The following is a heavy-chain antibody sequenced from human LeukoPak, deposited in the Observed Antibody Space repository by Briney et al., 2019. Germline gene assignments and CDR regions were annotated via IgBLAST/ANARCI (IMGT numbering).Heavy chain of an antibody. CDR2: IYYSGST. Sequence: PSETLSLTCTVSGGSISSYYWSWIRQPPGKGLEWIGYIYYSGSTNYNPSLKSRVTISVDTSKNQFSLKLSSVTAADTAVYYCARVFLSPATYYYDSSGYAPQAFDIWGQGTMVTVSS. V-gene: IGHV4-59*01. D-gene: IGHD3-22*01. CDR3: ARVFLSPATYYYDSSGYAPQAFDI. J-gene: IGHJ3*02. CDR1: GGSISSYY.